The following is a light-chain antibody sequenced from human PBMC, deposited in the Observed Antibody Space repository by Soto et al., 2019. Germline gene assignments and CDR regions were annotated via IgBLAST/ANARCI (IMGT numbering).Light chain of an antibody. J-gene: IGLJ1*01. V-gene: IGLV2-14*01. CDR1: SSDVGGYNY. Sequence: QAVLTQPGSVSGSPGQSITISCTGTSSDVGGYNYVSWYQQHPGKAPKLMIYEVTNRPSGVSTRFSGSKSGNTASLTISGLQAQDQGDYYRSSFTSGNTAHVFRTRTKVTV. CDR3: SSFTSGNTAHV. CDR2: EVT.